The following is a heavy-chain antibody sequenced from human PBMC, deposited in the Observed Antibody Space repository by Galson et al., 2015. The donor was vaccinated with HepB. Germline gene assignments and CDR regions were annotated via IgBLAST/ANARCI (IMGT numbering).Heavy chain of an antibody. Sequence: SLRLSCAASGFTFSSYIMSWIRQAPGKGLEWVSSSSSSISYKYYADSVKGRFTISRDNAENSLDLQMHSLKAEDTAIYYCARDCSGASCSNWFDLWGQGTLVTVSS. D-gene: IGHD2-15*01. CDR2: SSSSISYK. J-gene: IGHJ5*02. V-gene: IGHV3-21*01. CDR1: GFTFSSYI. CDR3: ARDCSGASCSNWFDL.